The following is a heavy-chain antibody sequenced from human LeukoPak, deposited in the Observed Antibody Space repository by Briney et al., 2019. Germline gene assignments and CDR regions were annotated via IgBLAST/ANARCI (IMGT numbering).Heavy chain of an antibody. Sequence: SETLSLTCAVSGGAIASGGYSWNWIRQSPGEGLEWIGCIYDRGPAYYNPSLKSRFTISVDRPKNQFFLNVTSLTAADTAVYYCARSRQASGLFSFWGQGTPVVVSS. CDR3: ARSRQASGLFSF. CDR1: GGAIASGGYS. V-gene: IGHV4-30-2*06. CDR2: IYDRGPA. J-gene: IGHJ4*02. D-gene: IGHD3-10*01.